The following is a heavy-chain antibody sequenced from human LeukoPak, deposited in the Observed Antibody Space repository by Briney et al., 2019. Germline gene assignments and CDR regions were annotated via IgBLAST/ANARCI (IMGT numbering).Heavy chain of an antibody. Sequence: PGGSLRLSCAASGFTFNNFAMTWVRQAPGRGLEWVSVISGSGGSIYYADSVKGRFTISRDNSKNMHFLQMNSLRAEDTAVYYCAREGVGATTGSAPYYYGMDVWGQGTTVTVSS. D-gene: IGHD1-26*01. V-gene: IGHV3-23*01. CDR2: ISGSGGSI. J-gene: IGHJ6*02. CDR1: GFTFNNFA. CDR3: AREGVGATTGSAPYYYGMDV.